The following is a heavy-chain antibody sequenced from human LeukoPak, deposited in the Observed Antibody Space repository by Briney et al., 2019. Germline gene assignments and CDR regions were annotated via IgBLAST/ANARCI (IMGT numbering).Heavy chain of an antibody. CDR3: ARDLRSRTSDY. CDR1: GYTFTSYG. CDR2: ISAYNGNT. V-gene: IGHV1-18*01. J-gene: IGHJ4*02. Sequence: GASVKVSCKASGYTFTSYGISWVRQAPGQGLEWMGWISAYNGNTNYAQKLQGRVTMTTDTSTSTAYMALSSLRSDDTAVYFCARDLRSRTSDYWGQGTLVTVSS. D-gene: IGHD1-7*01.